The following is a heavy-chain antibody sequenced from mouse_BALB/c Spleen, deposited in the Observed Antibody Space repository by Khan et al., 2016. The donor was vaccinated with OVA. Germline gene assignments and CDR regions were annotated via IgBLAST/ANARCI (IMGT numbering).Heavy chain of an antibody. J-gene: IGHJ3*01. V-gene: IGHV1S137*01. D-gene: IGHD1-1*02. CDR1: GYTFTDYA. CDR3: VRGGKFAY. CDR2: ISTHYGDA. Sequence: QVRLQQSGAELVRPGVSVKISCKAAGYTFTDYAMHWVKQRHAKSLEWIGVISTHYGDADYNQKFQGKASMTVDRSSSTVYMELARLTSEDSAIYFCVRGGKFAYWGQGTLVTVSA.